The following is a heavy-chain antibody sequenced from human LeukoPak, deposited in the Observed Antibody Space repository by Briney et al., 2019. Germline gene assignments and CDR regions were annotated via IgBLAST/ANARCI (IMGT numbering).Heavy chain of an antibody. Sequence: PSETLSLTCAVYGGSFSGYYWSWIRQPPGKGLEWIGYIYYSGSTNYNPSLKSRVTISVDTSKNQFSLKLSSVTAADTAVYYCARGYYGSGSYPFDYWGQGTLVTVSS. J-gene: IGHJ4*02. CDR1: GGSFSGYY. CDR2: IYYSGST. D-gene: IGHD3-10*01. V-gene: IGHV4-59*01. CDR3: ARGYYGSGSYPFDY.